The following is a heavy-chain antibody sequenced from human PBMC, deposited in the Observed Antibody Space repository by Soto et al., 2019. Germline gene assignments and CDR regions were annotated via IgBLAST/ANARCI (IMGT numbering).Heavy chain of an antibody. CDR1: GFTFSSYG. D-gene: IGHD3-10*01. J-gene: IGHJ4*02. CDR3: ARGMASDY. Sequence: QVQLVESGGGVVQPGRSLRLSCAASGFTFSSYGMHWVRQAPGKGLDWVAVISYDGSNKYYADSVKGRFTISRDNSKNTLYLQMNSLRAEDTAVYYCARGMASDYWGQGTLVTVSS. CDR2: ISYDGSNK. V-gene: IGHV3-30*03.